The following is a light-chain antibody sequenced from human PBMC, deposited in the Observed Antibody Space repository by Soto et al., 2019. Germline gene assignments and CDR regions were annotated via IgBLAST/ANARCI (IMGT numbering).Light chain of an antibody. J-gene: IGLJ2*01. Sequence: QSVLTQPASVSGSPGQSITISCNGTSSDIGSYDLLSWYQQHPGKAPKLKIYEVTKRPAGVSDRFSGSKSANTASLTISGLQVADEADYYCCSFGGSGTIFGGGTKLTVL. V-gene: IGLV2-23*02. CDR2: EVT. CDR3: CSFGGSGTI. CDR1: SSDIGSYDL.